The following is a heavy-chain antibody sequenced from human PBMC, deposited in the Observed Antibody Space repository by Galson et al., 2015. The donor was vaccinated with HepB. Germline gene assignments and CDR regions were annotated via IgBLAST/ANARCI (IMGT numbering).Heavy chain of an antibody. CDR3: AKDPYYYGSGDWCGMDV. V-gene: IGHV3-33*06. CDR1: GFTFSSYG. D-gene: IGHD3-10*01. CDR2: IWYDGSNK. Sequence: SLRLSCAASGFTFSSYGMHWVRQAPGKGLEWVAVIWYDGSNKYYADSVKGRFTISRDNSKNTLYLQMNSLRAEDTAVYYCAKDPYYYGSGDWCGMDVWGQGTTVTVSS. J-gene: IGHJ6*02.